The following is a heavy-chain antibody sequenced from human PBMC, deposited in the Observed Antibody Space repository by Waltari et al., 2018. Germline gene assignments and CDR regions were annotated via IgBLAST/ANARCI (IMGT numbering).Heavy chain of an antibody. V-gene: IGHV7-4-1*02. Sequence: QVQLVQSGSELKKPGASVKVSCKASGYTFTSYAMNWVRQAPGQGLEWMGWINTNTGNPTYAQGFTGRFVFSLDTSVSTAYLQISSLTAEAPAVYYCARLYHIYSSRYWYFDLWGRGTLVTVSS. D-gene: IGHD6-13*01. CDR2: INTNTGNP. J-gene: IGHJ2*01. CDR1: GYTFTSYA. CDR3: ARLYHIYSSRYWYFDL.